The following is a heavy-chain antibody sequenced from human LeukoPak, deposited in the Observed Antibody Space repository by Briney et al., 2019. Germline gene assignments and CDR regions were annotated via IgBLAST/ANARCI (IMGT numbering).Heavy chain of an antibody. Sequence: PGGSLRLSCAASGYTFSSYSMNWVRQAPGKGLEWVSYISSSSSTIYYADSVKGRFTISRDNAKNSLYLQMNSLRAEDTAVYYCARDLIRVITMVRGVITPQLLDYWGQGTLVTVSS. CDR3: ARDLIRVITMVRGVITPQLLDY. V-gene: IGHV3-48*01. CDR1: GYTFSSYS. D-gene: IGHD3-10*01. J-gene: IGHJ4*02. CDR2: ISSSSSTI.